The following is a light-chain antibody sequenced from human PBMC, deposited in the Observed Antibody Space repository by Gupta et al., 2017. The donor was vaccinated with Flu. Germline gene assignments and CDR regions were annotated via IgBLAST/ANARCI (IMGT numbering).Light chain of an antibody. CDR1: QSVSTD. Sequence: ATRAVAPGEMATLSCRARQSVSTDLAWDQQKPGQAPRVLIYGASTRATDIPARFSGSGSGTEFTLTISRLQSEDFAVYACQQYNKGPPITFGQGTRLDIK. CDR3: QQYNKGPPIT. CDR2: GAS. V-gene: IGKV3-15*01. J-gene: IGKJ5*01.